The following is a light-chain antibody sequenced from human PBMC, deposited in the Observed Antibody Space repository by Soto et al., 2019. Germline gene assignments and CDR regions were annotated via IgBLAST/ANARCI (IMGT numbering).Light chain of an antibody. J-gene: IGKJ1*01. CDR3: QQSYSYPPT. CDR2: AAG. Sequence: DIQMTQSPTSLSASVADRVTITCRASQSISTYLSWYQQKPGKAPQLLINAAGSLQSGVPSRFSGSGSGTDFTLIITTLQPEDSATYYCQQSYSYPPTFGQGTKVDIK. CDR1: QSISTY. V-gene: IGKV1-39*01.